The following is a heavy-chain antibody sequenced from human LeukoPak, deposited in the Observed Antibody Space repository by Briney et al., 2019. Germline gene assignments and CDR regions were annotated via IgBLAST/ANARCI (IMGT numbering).Heavy chain of an antibody. CDR2: IYYSGST. V-gene: IGHV4-59*08. D-gene: IGHD3-22*01. CDR1: GGSFSGYY. CDR3: ARHSSGYFYLDY. Sequence: PSETLSLTCAVYGGSFSGYYWRWIRQPPGKGLEWIGYIYYSGSTKYNPSLKSRVTISVDTSKNQFSLKLSAVTAADTAVYYCARHSSGYFYLDYWGQGTLVTVSS. J-gene: IGHJ4*02.